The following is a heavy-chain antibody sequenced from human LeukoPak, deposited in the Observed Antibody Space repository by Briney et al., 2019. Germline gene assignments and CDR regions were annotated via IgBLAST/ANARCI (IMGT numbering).Heavy chain of an antibody. J-gene: IGHJ4*02. CDR2: IYYSGST. Sequence: SETLSLTCTVSGGSISSSSYYWGWIRQPPGKGLEWIGSIYYSGSTYYNPSLKSQVTISVDTSKNQFSLKLSSVTAADTAVYYCARAPGSYFDYWGQGTLVTVSS. D-gene: IGHD1-26*01. CDR1: GGSISSSSYY. CDR3: ARAPGSYFDY. V-gene: IGHV4-39*07.